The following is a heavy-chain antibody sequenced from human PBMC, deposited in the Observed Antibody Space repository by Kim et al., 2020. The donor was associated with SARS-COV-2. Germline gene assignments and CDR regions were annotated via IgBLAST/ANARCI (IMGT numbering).Heavy chain of an antibody. CDR3: ARDQGYCSSTSCYYYYYGMDV. CDR2: ISSSSSTI. CDR1: GFTFRSYS. V-gene: IGHV3-48*02. D-gene: IGHD2-2*01. Sequence: GGSLRLSCAASGFTFRSYSMNWVRQAPGKGLEWVSYISSSSSTIYYADSVKGRFTISRDNAKNSLYLQMNSLRDEDTAVYYCARDQGYCSSTSCYYYYYGMDVWGQGTTVTVSS. J-gene: IGHJ6*02.